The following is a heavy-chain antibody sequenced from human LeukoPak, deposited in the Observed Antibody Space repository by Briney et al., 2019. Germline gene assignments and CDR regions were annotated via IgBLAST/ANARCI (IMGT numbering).Heavy chain of an antibody. Sequence: GGSLRLSCAASGFTVSSNYMSWVRQAPGKGLEWVSVIYSGGSTYYADPVKGRFTISRDNSKNTLYLQMNSLRAEDTAVYYCATLMGVVPYFDYWGQGTLVTVSS. CDR3: ATLMGVVPYFDY. CDR2: IYSGGST. V-gene: IGHV3-53*01. CDR1: GFTVSSNY. J-gene: IGHJ4*02. D-gene: IGHD2-15*01.